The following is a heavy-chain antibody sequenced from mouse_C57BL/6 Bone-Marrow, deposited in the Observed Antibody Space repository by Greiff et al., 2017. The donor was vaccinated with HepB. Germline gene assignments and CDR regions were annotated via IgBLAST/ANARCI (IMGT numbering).Heavy chain of an antibody. CDR1: GYTFTSYW. Sequence: QVQLQQPGAELVKPGASVKMSCKTSGYTFTSYWITWVKQRPGQGLEWIGDIYPGSGSTNYNEKFKSKATLTVDTSSSTAYMQLSSLTSEDSAVYYCARWGSTMVTTYFDYWGQGTTLTVSS. D-gene: IGHD2-2*01. CDR2: IYPGSGST. V-gene: IGHV1-55*01. CDR3: ARWGSTMVTTYFDY. J-gene: IGHJ2*01.